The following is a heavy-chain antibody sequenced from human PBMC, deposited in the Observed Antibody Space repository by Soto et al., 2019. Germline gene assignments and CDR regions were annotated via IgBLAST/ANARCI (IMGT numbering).Heavy chain of an antibody. J-gene: IGHJ6*02. Sequence: SETLSLTCAVSGGTFSGFYWTWIRQPPGEGLEWIGEINPSGTINFNPSLRSRLTISLDSSKKHFSLKLTSLNAADAAVYYCARADRTLVTSYGLDVWGQGTTVTVS. CDR3: ARADRTLVTSYGLDV. D-gene: IGHD2-21*02. CDR1: GGTFSGFY. V-gene: IGHV4-34*01. CDR2: INPSGTI.